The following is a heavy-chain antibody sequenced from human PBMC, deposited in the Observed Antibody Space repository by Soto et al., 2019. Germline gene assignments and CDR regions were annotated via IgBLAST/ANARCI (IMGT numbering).Heavy chain of an antibody. J-gene: IGHJ4*02. CDR1: GFAFSGHY. V-gene: IGHV3-11*01. CDR2: ISQDGSTR. Sequence: GGFLRLSCATSGFAFSGHYMTWIRQAPGKGLEWLSYISQDGSTRNYAESVKGRFTVSRDNAQNTLYLQMNSLRAEDTAAYYCAGDPYYYASYYWGQGALVTVSS. CDR3: AGDPYYYASYY. D-gene: IGHD3-10*01.